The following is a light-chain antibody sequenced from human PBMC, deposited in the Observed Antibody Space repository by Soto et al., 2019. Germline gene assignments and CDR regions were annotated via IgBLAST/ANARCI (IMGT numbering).Light chain of an antibody. Sequence: EIVLTQSPATLSLSPWERATLSCGASQSVSSSYLAWYQQKPGQAHRLLTYGSSSRATGTPDRFSGSGSGTDFTLTVSRLEPEDFAVYYCQQYGTSPQTVGKGSKVEI. CDR1: QSVSSSY. V-gene: IGKV3-20*01. J-gene: IGKJ1*01. CDR2: GSS. CDR3: QQYGTSPQT.